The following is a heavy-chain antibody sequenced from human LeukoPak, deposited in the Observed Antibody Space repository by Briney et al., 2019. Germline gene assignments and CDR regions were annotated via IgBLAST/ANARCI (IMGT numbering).Heavy chain of an antibody. J-gene: IGHJ3*02. Sequence: PGGSLRLSCAASGFTFSSYSMNWVRQAPGKGLEWVSSISSSTSYIYYADSVKGRFTISRDNAKNSLYLKMNSLRAEDTAVYYCARVPGRITIFGIWGQGTMVTVFS. CDR2: ISSSTSYI. CDR1: GFTFSSYS. D-gene: IGHD3-9*01. CDR3: ARVPGRITIFGI. V-gene: IGHV3-21*01.